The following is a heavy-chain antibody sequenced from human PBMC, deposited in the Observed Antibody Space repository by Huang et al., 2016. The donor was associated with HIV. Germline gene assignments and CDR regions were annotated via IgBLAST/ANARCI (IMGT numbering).Heavy chain of an antibody. CDR3: ARDPKYHRIGYYRQRRGIDI. D-gene: IGHD3-22*01. CDR1: GYTFTSYG. Sequence: QIQLMQSGPELKQPGASVKVSCKASGYTFTSYGITWVRQAPGQGPEWMGRISASSCDQEYAQKFQGRVTLTTDTSTNIAYRELRSLRSDDTAKYYCARDPKYHRIGYYRQRRGIDIWGQGTMVIVSS. CDR2: ISASSCDQ. J-gene: IGHJ3*02. V-gene: IGHV1-18*01.